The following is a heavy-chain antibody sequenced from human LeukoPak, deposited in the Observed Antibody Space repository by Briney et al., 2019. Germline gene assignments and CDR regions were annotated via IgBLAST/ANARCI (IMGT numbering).Heavy chain of an antibody. Sequence: GASVKLSCKAAGYTFSTYDINWVRQATGHGLEWMGWMSPNSGNTGYAQKFQGRVTMTRNTSISTAYMELSSLRSEDTAVYYCARSAQVTRYFDYWGQGTLVTVSS. CDR1: GYTFSTYD. D-gene: IGHD5-18*01. CDR2: MSPNSGNT. J-gene: IGHJ4*02. CDR3: ARSAQVTRYFDY. V-gene: IGHV1-8*01.